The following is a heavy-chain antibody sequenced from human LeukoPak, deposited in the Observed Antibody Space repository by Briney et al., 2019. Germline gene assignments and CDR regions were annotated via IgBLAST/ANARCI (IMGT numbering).Heavy chain of an antibody. J-gene: IGHJ4*02. Sequence: PGGSLRLSCAASGFTFSRHAMHWVRQATGKGLEWVAVIWYDGSNKYYADSVKGRSTISRDNSNNTLYLQMNSLRADDTAVYYCAKVTDSSGYFPSDYWGQGTLVTVSS. CDR2: IWYDGSNK. V-gene: IGHV3-33*06. CDR3: AKVTDSSGYFPSDY. D-gene: IGHD3-22*01. CDR1: GFTFSRHA.